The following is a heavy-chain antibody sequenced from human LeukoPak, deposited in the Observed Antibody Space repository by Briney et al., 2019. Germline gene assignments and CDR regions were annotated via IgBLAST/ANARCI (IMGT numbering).Heavy chain of an antibody. CDR1: GGSISSGSYY. Sequence: PSQTLSLTXTVSGGSISSGSYYWSWIRQPAGKGLEWIGRIYTSGSTNYNPSLKSRVTISVDTSKNQFSLKLSSVTAADTAVYYCARVDCSGGSCDSWGQGTLVTVSS. V-gene: IGHV4-61*02. CDR2: IYTSGST. CDR3: ARVDCSGGSCDS. J-gene: IGHJ5*01. D-gene: IGHD2-15*01.